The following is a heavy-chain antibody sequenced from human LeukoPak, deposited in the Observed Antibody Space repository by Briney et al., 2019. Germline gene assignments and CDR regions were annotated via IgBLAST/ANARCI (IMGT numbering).Heavy chain of an antibody. J-gene: IGHJ5*02. CDR2: VYYTGST. D-gene: IGHD3-22*01. Sequence: PSETLSLTCTVSGDSISTYFWTWIRQPPGKGLEWIGYVYYTGSTNYNPSLKSRVTISVDTSKNQFSLKLSSVTAADTAVYYCARGKRPPYYYDRTGGWFDPWGQGTLVTVSS. CDR1: GDSISTYF. CDR3: ARGKRPPYYYDRTGGWFDP. V-gene: IGHV4-59*12.